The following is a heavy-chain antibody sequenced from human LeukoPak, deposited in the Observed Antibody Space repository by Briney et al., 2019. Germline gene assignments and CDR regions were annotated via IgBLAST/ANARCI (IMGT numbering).Heavy chain of an antibody. CDR3: AREKWELDY. CDR1: GFTFSYYY. V-gene: IGHV3-7*03. CDR2: IHQDGSQK. J-gene: IGHJ4*02. Sequence: PGGSLRLSCAASGFTFSYYYMRGVRQAPGKGLEWVANIHQDGSQKYYVDSVKGRFTISRDNAKNLLYLQMNSLRAEDTALYYCAREKWELDYWGQGTLVTVSS. D-gene: IGHD1-26*01.